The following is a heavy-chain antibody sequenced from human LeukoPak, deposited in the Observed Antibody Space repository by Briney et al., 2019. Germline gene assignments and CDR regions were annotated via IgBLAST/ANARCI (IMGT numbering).Heavy chain of an antibody. J-gene: IGHJ4*02. Sequence: GGSLRLSCAASGFTFSSYAMHWVRQAPGKGLEWVAVISYDGSNKYYADSVKGRFTISRDNSKNTLYLQMNSLRAEDTAVYYCARDSPYYSSSWYYFDYWGQGTLVTVSS. CDR2: ISYDGSNK. V-gene: IGHV3-30-3*01. CDR3: ARDSPYYSSSWYYFDY. CDR1: GFTFSSYA. D-gene: IGHD6-13*01.